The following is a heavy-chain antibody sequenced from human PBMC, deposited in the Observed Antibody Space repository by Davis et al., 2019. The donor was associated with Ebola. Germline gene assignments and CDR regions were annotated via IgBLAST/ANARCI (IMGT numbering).Heavy chain of an antibody. V-gene: IGHV3-23*01. J-gene: IGHJ6*02. D-gene: IGHD3-3*01. CDR2: IGPSDDTT. CDR3: AKRLTIFGVVIISDGMDV. CDR1: GFTFNSYA. Sequence: GGSLRLSCAASGFTFNSYAMNWVRQAPGKGLEWVSTIGPSDDTTYYADSVKGRFTISRDNSKNTLYLQMNSLRAEDTAVYYCAKRLTIFGVVIISDGMDVWGQGTTVTVSS.